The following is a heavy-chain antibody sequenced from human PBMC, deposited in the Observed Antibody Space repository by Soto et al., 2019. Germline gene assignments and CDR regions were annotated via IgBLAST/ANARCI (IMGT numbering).Heavy chain of an antibody. CDR1: GFSFVDYA. J-gene: IGHJ4*02. CDR2: ISGSGGDT. Sequence: EVQLLESGGGLVQPGGSLRLSCVASGFSFVDYAMTWVRQAPGKGLEWVSAISGSGGDTYYADAVRGRFTISRDHYKNTLLLQMDSLRVEDTAIFCGAKDQYSYGYGEDSVDYWGQGTLVTVSS. CDR3: AKDQYSYGYGEDSVDY. V-gene: IGHV3-23*01. D-gene: IGHD5-18*01.